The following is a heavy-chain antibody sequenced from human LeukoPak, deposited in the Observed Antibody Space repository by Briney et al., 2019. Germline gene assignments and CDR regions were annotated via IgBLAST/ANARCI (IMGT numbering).Heavy chain of an antibody. Sequence: GGSLRLSCAASGFTFSSYWMHWVRQAPGKGLVWVSRIKSDGSTNYADSVKGRFTISRDNTKNTVSLQMNSLRAEDTGVYYCARAPSEIGGYYPEYLRHWGQGILVTVSS. CDR1: GFTFSSYW. D-gene: IGHD3-22*01. CDR2: IKSDGST. J-gene: IGHJ1*01. V-gene: IGHV3-74*01. CDR3: ARAPSEIGGYYPEYLRH.